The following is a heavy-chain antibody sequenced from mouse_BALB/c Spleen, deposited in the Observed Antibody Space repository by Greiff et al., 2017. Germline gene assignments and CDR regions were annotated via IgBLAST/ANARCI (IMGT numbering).Heavy chain of an antibody. Sequence: EVQGVESGGGLVKPGGSLKLSCAASGFTFSDYYMYWVRQTPEKRLEWVATISDGGSYTYYPDSVKGRFTISRDNAKNNLYLQMSSLKSEDTAMYYCARDHYDYDYAMDYWGQGTSVTVSS. D-gene: IGHD2-4*01. CDR3: ARDHYDYDYAMDY. CDR1: GFTFSDYY. V-gene: IGHV5-4*02. CDR2: ISDGGSYT. J-gene: IGHJ4*01.